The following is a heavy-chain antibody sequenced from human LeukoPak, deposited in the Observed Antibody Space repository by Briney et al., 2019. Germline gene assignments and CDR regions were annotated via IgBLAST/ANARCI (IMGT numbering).Heavy chain of an antibody. V-gene: IGHV4-39*01. D-gene: IGHD5-18*01. CDR1: GGSISSSSYY. Sequence: SETLSLTCTVSGGSISSSSYYWGWIRQPPGKGLEWIGSIHYSGSTYYNPSLKSRVTISVDTSKNQFSLKLSSVTAADTAVYYCARHLAPQHFYSYDYSFDYWGQGTLVTVSS. CDR3: ARHLAPQHFYSYDYSFDY. CDR2: IHYSGST. J-gene: IGHJ4*02.